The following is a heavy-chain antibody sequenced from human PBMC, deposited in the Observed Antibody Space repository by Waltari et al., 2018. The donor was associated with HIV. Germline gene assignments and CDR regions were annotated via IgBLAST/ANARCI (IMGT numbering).Heavy chain of an antibody. D-gene: IGHD2-2*01. V-gene: IGHV4-34*01. CDR3: ARLGYCSSTSCLSYWYFDL. CDR1: GGSFSGYY. J-gene: IGHJ2*01. CDR2: INHSGST. Sequence: QVQLQQWGAGLLKPSETLSLTCAVYGGSFSGYYWSWIRQPPGKGLEWIGEINHSGSTNYNPALKSRVTISVDTSKNQFSLKLSSVTAADTAVYYCARLGYCSSTSCLSYWYFDLWGRGTLVTVSS.